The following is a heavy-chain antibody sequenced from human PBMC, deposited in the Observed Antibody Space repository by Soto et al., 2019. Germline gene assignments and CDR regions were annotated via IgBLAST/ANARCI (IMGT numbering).Heavy chain of an antibody. D-gene: IGHD6-13*01. CDR2: ITSSGTTV. Sequence: EVHLVESGGGLVQPGGSLRLSCAASGFTFSSYSLNWVRQAPGKGLEWVSYITSSGTTVYYADSVRGRFTISRDNAKNSLYLQMNGLRDDDTAVYYCARGSRTWAYYLAFWGQGTRVTVSA. J-gene: IGHJ4*02. V-gene: IGHV3-48*02. CDR1: GFTFSSYS. CDR3: ARGSRTWAYYLAF.